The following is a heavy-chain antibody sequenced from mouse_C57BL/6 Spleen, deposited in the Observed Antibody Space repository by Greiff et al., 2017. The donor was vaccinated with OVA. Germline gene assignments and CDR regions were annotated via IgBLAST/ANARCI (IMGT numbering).Heavy chain of an antibody. CDR3: AREGPYYGPDY. Sequence: EVQLQQSGPELVKPGASVKISCKASGYTFTDYYMNWVKQSHGKSLEWIGDINPNNGGTSYNQKFKGKATLTVDKSSSTAYMELRSLTSEDSAVYYCAREGPYYGPDYWGQGTTLTVSS. CDR1: GYTFTDYY. D-gene: IGHD1-2*01. V-gene: IGHV1-26*01. J-gene: IGHJ2*01. CDR2: INPNNGGT.